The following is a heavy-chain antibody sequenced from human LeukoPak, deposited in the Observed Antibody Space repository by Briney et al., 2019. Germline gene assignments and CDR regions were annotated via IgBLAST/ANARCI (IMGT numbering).Heavy chain of an antibody. D-gene: IGHD2-2*02. CDR1: GFTFSSYA. V-gene: IGHV3-30-3*01. Sequence: GGSLRLSCAASGFTFSSYAMHWVRQAPGKGLEWVAVISYDGSNKYYADSVKGRFTISRDNSKNTLYLQMNSLRAEDTAVYYCARGYCSSTSCYTDYYYGMDVWSQGTTVTVSS. CDR2: ISYDGSNK. J-gene: IGHJ6*02. CDR3: ARGYCSSTSCYTDYYYGMDV.